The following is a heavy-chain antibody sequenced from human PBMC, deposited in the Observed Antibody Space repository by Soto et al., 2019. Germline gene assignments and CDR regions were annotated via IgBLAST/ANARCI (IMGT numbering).Heavy chain of an antibody. D-gene: IGHD5-12*01. CDR1: GGSISSSNW. Sequence: SETLSLTCAVSGGSISSSNWWSWVRQPPGKGLEWIGEIYHSGSTNYNPSLKSRVTISVDKSKNQFSLKLSSVTAADTAVYYCARCRDGYNSLYYFDYWGQGTLVT. J-gene: IGHJ4*02. CDR3: ARCRDGYNSLYYFDY. CDR2: IYHSGST. V-gene: IGHV4-4*02.